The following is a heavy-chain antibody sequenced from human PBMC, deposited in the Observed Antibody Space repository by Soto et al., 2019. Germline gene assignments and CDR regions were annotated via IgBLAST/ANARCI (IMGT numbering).Heavy chain of an antibody. CDR2: ISAHNGNT. Sequence: QVHLVQSGAEVKKSGASVKVSCKGSGYDFTTYGITWVRQAPGQGLEWMAWISAHNGNTDYAQKLQGRVTVTRDTFTSTGYMELRRLRYDDTAVYYCARGRYGDYWGQGALVTVSS. D-gene: IGHD1-1*01. J-gene: IGHJ4*02. CDR3: ARGRYGDY. CDR1: GYDFTTYG. V-gene: IGHV1-18*01.